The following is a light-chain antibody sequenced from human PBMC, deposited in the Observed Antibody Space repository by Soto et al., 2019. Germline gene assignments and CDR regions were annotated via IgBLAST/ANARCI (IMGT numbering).Light chain of an antibody. CDR2: AAS. Sequence: DIQMTQSPSSLSASVGDRVTITCRASQSINNYLNWYQQKPGKTPKLLIYAASSLQSGVPSRFSGSGSGTDFTLTISSLQPEDFATYYCRQCYNPPWTFGRGTKVEIK. CDR1: QSINNY. CDR3: RQCYNPPWT. V-gene: IGKV1-39*01. J-gene: IGKJ1*01.